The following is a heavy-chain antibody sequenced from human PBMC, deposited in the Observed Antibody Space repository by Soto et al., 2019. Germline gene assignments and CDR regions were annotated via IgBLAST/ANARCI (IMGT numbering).Heavy chain of an antibody. CDR1: GYTFTIHD. V-gene: IGHV1-8*01. Sequence: GASVKVSCKASGYTFTIHDIHWVRQAPGQGLEWMAGLNPHSGKAAYAQRFQGRLTMTGNASTSTAYMELSGLRSEDTAMYYCARVSSIAARRSYDSWGQGTLVTV. D-gene: IGHD6-6*01. CDR2: LNPHSGKA. J-gene: IGHJ4*02. CDR3: ARVSSIAARRSYDS.